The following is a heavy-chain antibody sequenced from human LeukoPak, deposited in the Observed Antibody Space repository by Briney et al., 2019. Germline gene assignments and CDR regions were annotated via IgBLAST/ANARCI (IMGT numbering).Heavy chain of an antibody. D-gene: IGHD3-22*01. CDR3: ARGYYDSSGYYFRYFDY. Sequence: GGSLRLSCAASGFTFSSHSMNWVRQAPGKGLEWVSYISSSSSTIYYADSVKGRFTISRDNAKNSLYLQMNSLRAEDTAVYYCARGYYDSSGYYFRYFDYWGQGTLVTVSS. J-gene: IGHJ4*02. CDR1: GFTFSSHS. V-gene: IGHV3-48*01. CDR2: ISSSSSTI.